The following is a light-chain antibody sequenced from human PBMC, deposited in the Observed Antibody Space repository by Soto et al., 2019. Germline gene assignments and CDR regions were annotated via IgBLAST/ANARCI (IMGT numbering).Light chain of an antibody. CDR1: QGLGTN. CDR2: AAS. J-gene: IGKJ1*01. Sequence: EVVTTQSPATLSVSPGERATLSCRASQGLGTNLAWYQQKPGQAPRLLIYAASTRATGVPGRFSGSGSGTEFTLTISRLEPEDFAVYYCQQYGSSGTFGQGTKVEIE. CDR3: QQYGSSGT. V-gene: IGKV3-15*01.